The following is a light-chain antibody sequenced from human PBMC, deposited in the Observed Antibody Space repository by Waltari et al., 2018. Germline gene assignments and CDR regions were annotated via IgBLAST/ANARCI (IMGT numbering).Light chain of an antibody. V-gene: IGLV2-23*02. CDR2: YVS. CDR1: SNNVGDYNL. Sequence: QSALTQPVSVSGSPGQSVTISCTGTSNNVGDYNLVSWFQHHPDQAPKLLIFYVSKLPSGVSNRFSGSSAGNTASLTISGLQTEDEADYYCCSYSTGGSWMFGGGTKLTVL. J-gene: IGLJ3*02. CDR3: CSYSTGGSWM.